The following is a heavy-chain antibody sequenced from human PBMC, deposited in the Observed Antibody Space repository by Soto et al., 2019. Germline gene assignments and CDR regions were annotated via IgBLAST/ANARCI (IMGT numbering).Heavy chain of an antibody. D-gene: IGHD3-10*01. CDR1: GGTFSSYA. CDR3: ARVVLLWFGDDKRNNWLAP. Sequence: SVKVSCKASGGTFSSYAISWVRQAPGQGLEWMGGIIPIFGTANYAQKFQGRVTITADESTSTAYMELSSLRSEDTAVYYCARVVLLWFGDDKRNNWLAPWGQGTLVTVSS. J-gene: IGHJ5*02. CDR2: IIPIFGTA. V-gene: IGHV1-69*13.